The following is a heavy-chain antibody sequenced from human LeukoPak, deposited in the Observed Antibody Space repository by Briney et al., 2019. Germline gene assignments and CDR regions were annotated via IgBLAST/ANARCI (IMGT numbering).Heavy chain of an antibody. V-gene: IGHV3-48*03. D-gene: IGHD3-10*01. CDR3: ARGPTFMVRGVIFVD. CDR1: GFTFSSYE. CDR2: ISSSGSTI. J-gene: IGHJ4*02. Sequence: PGGSLRLSCAASGFTFSSYEMNWVRQAPGKGLEWVSYISSSGSTIYYADSVKGRFTISRDNAKNSLYLQMNSLRAEDTAVYYCARGPTFMVRGVIFVDWGQGTLVTVSS.